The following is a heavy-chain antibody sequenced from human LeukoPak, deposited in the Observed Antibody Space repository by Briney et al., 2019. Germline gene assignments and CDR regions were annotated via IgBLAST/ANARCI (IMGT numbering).Heavy chain of an antibody. CDR1: GYTFTGYY. V-gene: IGHV1-2*02. D-gene: IGHD1-14*01. Sequence: GASVKVSCKASGYTFTGYYMHWVRQAPGQGLEWMGWINPNSGGTNYAQKFQGRVTMTRDTSISTAYMELSRLRSDDTAVYYCARSYPNPANYFDYWGQGTLVTVSS. CDR3: ARSYPNPANYFDY. J-gene: IGHJ4*02. CDR2: INPNSGGT.